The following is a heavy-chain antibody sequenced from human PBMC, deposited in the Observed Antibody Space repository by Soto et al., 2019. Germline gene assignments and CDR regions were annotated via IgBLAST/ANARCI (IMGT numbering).Heavy chain of an antibody. CDR2: IVVGSGNT. J-gene: IGHJ6*02. CDR1: GFAFTSSA. Sequence: SVKVSCKASGFAFTSSAVQWVRQARGQRLEWIGWIVVGSGNTNYAQKFQERVTITRDMSTSTAYMELSSLRSEDTAVYYCAASDSSGYYPTYYYYYGMDVWGQGTTVTVSS. D-gene: IGHD3-22*01. V-gene: IGHV1-58*01. CDR3: AASDSSGYYPTYYYYYGMDV.